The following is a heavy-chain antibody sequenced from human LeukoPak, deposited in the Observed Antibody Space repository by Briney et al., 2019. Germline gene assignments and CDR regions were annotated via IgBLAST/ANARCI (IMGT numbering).Heavy chain of an antibody. CDR1: GGSFSGYY. D-gene: IGHD4-17*01. CDR2: INHSGST. V-gene: IGHV4-34*01. Sequence: SETLSLTCAVYGGSFSGYYWSWIRQPPGKGMEWIGEINHSGSTNYNPSLKSRVTISVDTSKNQFSLKLSSVTAADTAVYYCARRIALYYGDYGWYFDLWGRGTLVTVSS. J-gene: IGHJ2*01. CDR3: ARRIALYYGDYGWYFDL.